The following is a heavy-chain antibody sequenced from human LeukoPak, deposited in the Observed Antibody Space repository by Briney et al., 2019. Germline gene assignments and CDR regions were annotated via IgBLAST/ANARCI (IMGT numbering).Heavy chain of an antibody. CDR3: ARRSPSSLGGRAIDY. CDR1: GFTFNNHA. CDR2: ISSSGGSA. Sequence: PGGSLRLSCATSGFTFNNHAMSWVRHAPGMGLEWVSAISSSGGSAYYADSVKGRFTISRDNSKNTLFLQMNSLRTEDTAVYHCARRSPSSLGGRAIDYWGQGTLVTVSS. J-gene: IGHJ4*02. D-gene: IGHD2-15*01. V-gene: IGHV3-23*01.